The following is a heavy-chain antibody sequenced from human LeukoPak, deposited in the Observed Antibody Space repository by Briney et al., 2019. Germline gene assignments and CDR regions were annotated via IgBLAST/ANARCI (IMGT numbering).Heavy chain of an antibody. CDR2: ISYDGSNK. CDR3: AKVLWFGELNAFDI. J-gene: IGHJ3*02. V-gene: IGHV3-30*18. CDR1: GFTFSSYG. Sequence: GGSLRLSCAASGFTFSSYGMHWVRQAPGKGLEWVAVISYDGSNKYYADSVKGRFTISRDNSKNMLYLQMNSLRAEDTAVYYCAKVLWFGELNAFDIWGQGTMVTVSS. D-gene: IGHD3-10*01.